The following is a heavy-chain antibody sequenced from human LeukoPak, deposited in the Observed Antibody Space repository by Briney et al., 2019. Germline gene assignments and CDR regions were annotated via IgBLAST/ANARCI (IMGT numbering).Heavy chain of an antibody. D-gene: IGHD3-3*01. CDR1: GVSINGGDYY. V-gene: IGHV4-30-2*01. J-gene: IGHJ5*02. CDR2: IYHSGIS. Sequence: SETLSLTCTVSGVSINGGDYYWSWIRQPPGKGLEWIGNIYHSGISFYNPSLKSRVSMSLDMSQNQVSLRLATVTAADTAMYYCVRAEDFGVSTLWFDTWGQGALDTISS. CDR3: VRAEDFGVSTLWFDT.